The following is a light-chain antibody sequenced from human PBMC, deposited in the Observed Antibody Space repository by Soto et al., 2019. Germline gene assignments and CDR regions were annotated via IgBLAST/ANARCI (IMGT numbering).Light chain of an antibody. CDR1: KLGSKY. Sequence: SYELTQPPSVSVSPGQTASITCSGDKLGSKYASWYQQKPGQSPVLVIYQDANRPSGIPERFTGSNSGNTATLTISGTQATDEADYYWQAWHSSTRVVFGGGTKLTLL. CDR3: QAWHSSTRVV. V-gene: IGLV3-1*01. CDR2: QDA. J-gene: IGLJ2*01.